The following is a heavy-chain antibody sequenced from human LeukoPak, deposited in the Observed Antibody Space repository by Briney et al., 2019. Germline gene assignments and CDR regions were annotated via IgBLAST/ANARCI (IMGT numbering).Heavy chain of an antibody. J-gene: IGHJ3*02. CDR3: AKDRRGGYNFNPFDI. CDR2: ISGSGDIT. V-gene: IGHV3-23*01. D-gene: IGHD5-24*01. CDR1: GFTFSTYA. Sequence: GGSLRLSCAASGFTFSTYAMSWVRQAPGKGLEWVSAISGSGDITHYADSVKGRFTISRDNSKNTLYLQMISLRADDAALYYCAKDRRGGYNFNPFDIWGQGTTVTVSS.